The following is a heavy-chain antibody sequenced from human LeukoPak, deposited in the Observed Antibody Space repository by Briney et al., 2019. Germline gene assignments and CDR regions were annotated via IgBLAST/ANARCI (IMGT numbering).Heavy chain of an antibody. CDR3: ARAAAGIVGAADY. V-gene: IGHV4-4*02. CDR1: GGSISSSNW. J-gene: IGHJ4*02. D-gene: IGHD1-26*01. CDR2: IYHSGST. Sequence: SETLSLTCAVSGGSISSSNWWSWVRQPPGKGLEWIGEIYHSGSTNYNPSLKSRVTISVDKSKNQFSLKLSSVTAADTAVYYCARAAAGIVGAADYWGQGTLVTVSS.